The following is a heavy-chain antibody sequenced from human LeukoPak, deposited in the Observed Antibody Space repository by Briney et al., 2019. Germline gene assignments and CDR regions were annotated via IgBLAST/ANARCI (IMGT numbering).Heavy chain of an antibody. CDR1: GGSISSYY. V-gene: IGHV4-59*12. CDR2: IHYSRST. CDR3: AREGLAYCGGDCPGAFDI. J-gene: IGHJ3*02. D-gene: IGHD2-21*02. Sequence: SETLSLTCTVSGGSISSYYWSWIRQPPGKGLEWIGYIHYSRSTNYNPSLKSRVTISVDTSKNQFSLKLSSVTAADTAVYYCAREGLAYCGGDCPGAFDIWGQGTMVTVSS.